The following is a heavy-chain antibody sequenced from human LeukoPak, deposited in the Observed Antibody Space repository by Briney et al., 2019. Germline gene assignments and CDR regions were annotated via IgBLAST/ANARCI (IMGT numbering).Heavy chain of an antibody. CDR2: ISFDGTTK. Sequence: GGSLRLSCAASGFTFSSLGMHWVRQAPGKGLEWVALISFDGTTKYYADSVKGRFTISRDNSKNTLWLQMNSLRAEDTAVYYCAKEISGYSYGSDYWGQGTLVTVSS. V-gene: IGHV3-30*18. CDR3: AKEISGYSYGSDY. CDR1: GFTFSSLG. D-gene: IGHD5-18*01. J-gene: IGHJ4*02.